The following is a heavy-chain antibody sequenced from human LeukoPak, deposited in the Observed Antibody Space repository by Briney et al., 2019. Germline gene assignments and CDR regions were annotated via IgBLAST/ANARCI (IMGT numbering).Heavy chain of an antibody. CDR3: ARDLYSSGWGHLTDY. J-gene: IGHJ4*02. CDR1: GFTVSSNY. Sequence: QPGGSLRLSCAASGFTVSSNYMSWVRQAPGKGLEWVSVIYSGGSTYYADSVKGRFTISRDNSKNTLYLQMNSLRAEDTAVYYCARDLYSSGWGHLTDYWGQGTLVTVSS. V-gene: IGHV3-53*05. CDR2: IYSGGST. D-gene: IGHD6-19*01.